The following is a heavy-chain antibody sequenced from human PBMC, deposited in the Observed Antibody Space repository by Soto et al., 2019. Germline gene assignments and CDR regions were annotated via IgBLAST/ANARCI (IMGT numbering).Heavy chain of an antibody. CDR2: IIPIFGTA. D-gene: IGHD2-15*01. J-gene: IGHJ6*02. CDR1: GGTFSSYA. CDR3: ARDRTDSLERCSGGSCYGAGPYGMDV. V-gene: IGHV1-69*01. Sequence: QVQLVQSGAEVKKPGSSVKVSCKASGGTFSSYAISWVRQAPGQGLEWMGGIIPIFGTANYAQKFQGRVTITADESTRTAYMELSSLGSEDTAVYYFARDRTDSLERCSGGSCYGAGPYGMDVWGQGTTVTVSS.